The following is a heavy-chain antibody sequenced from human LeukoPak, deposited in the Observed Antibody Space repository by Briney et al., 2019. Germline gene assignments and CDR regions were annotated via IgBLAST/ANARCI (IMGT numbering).Heavy chain of an antibody. CDR3: ARDAGAPGGYSYGYGFDY. V-gene: IGHV6-1*01. CDR2: TYYRSKWYN. D-gene: IGHD5-18*01. CDR1: GDSVSSNSAA. Sequence: SQTLSLTCAISGDSVSSNSAAWNWIRQSPSRGLEWLGRTYYRSKWYNDYAVSVKSRITINPGTSKNQFSLQLNSVTPEDTAVYYCARDAGAPGGYSYGYGFDYWGQGTLVTVSS. J-gene: IGHJ4*02.